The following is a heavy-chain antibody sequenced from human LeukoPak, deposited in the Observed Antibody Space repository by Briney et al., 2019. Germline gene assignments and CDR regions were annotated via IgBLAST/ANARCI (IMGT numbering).Heavy chain of an antibody. D-gene: IGHD6-6*01. CDR1: GYTVTSYG. V-gene: IGHV1-18*01. CDR3: ARDQGFETSIAARGDY. Sequence: ASGKVSCKASGYTVTSYGISWGRQAPGQGVEWRGWISAYNGNTNYAQKLQGRVTMTTDTSTSTAYMELRSLRSDDTAVYYCARDQGFETSIAARGDYWGQGTLVTVSS. CDR2: ISAYNGNT. J-gene: IGHJ4*02.